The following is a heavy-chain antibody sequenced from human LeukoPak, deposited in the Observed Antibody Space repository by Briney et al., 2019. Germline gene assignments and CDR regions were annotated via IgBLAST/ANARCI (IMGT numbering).Heavy chain of an antibody. Sequence: ASVKVSCKASGYTFTGYYMHWVRQAPGQGLEWMGWINPNSGGTNYAQKFQGRVTMTRDTSISTAYMELSRLRSDDTAVYYCARGREGYCRSTSCSTTFWFDPWGQGTLVTVSA. CDR3: ARGREGYCRSTSCSTTFWFDP. J-gene: IGHJ5*02. D-gene: IGHD2-2*01. CDR1: GYTFTGYY. CDR2: INPNSGGT. V-gene: IGHV1-2*02.